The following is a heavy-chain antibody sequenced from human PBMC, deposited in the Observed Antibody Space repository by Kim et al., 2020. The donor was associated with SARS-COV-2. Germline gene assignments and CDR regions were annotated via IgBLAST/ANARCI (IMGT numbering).Heavy chain of an antibody. CDR3: AIGSGWFDS. Sequence: SETLSLTCTVSGASVNSGAYYWSWIRQPQGMPLEWIGFIYYRGVTNYNPSIKSRVTISVDTSKNQFSLRLTSVTAADTGVYYCAIGSGWFDSWGQGTLVTVSS. CDR1: GASVNSGAYY. CDR2: IYYRGVT. J-gene: IGHJ5*01. D-gene: IGHD3-16*01. V-gene: IGHV4-61*08.